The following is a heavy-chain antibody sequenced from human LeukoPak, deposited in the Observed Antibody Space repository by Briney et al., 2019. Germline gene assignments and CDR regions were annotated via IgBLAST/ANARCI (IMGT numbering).Heavy chain of an antibody. CDR3: ARDPWLGPPY. V-gene: IGHV4-38-2*02. J-gene: IGHJ4*02. CDR1: GYSISSGYY. CDR2: IYHSGST. Sequence: SETLSLTCTVSGYSISSGYYWGWIRQPPGKGLEWIGSIYHSGSTYYNPSLKSRVTISVDTSKNQFSLKLSSVTAADTAVYYCARDPWLGPPYWGQGTLVTVSS. D-gene: IGHD6-19*01.